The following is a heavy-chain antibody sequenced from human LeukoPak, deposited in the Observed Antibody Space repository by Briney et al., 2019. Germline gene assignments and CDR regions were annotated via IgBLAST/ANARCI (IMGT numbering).Heavy chain of an antibody. CDR2: ISGSGGST. J-gene: IGHJ4*02. Sequence: GGSLRLSCAASGFTFSSYATSWVRQAPGKGLEWVSAISGSGGSTYYADSVKGRFTISRDNSKNTLYLQMNSLRAEDTAVYYCARDPRYCSGGSCYRTLDYWGQGTLVTVSS. D-gene: IGHD2-15*01. CDR1: GFTFSSYA. CDR3: ARDPRYCSGGSCYRTLDY. V-gene: IGHV3-23*01.